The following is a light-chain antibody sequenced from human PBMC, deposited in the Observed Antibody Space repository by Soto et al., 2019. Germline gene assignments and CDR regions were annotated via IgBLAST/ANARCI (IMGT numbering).Light chain of an antibody. CDR2: GAS. CDR1: QTVSSN. CDR3: QQYNNWPSWT. Sequence: EIVMTQSPATLSVSPGERSTLSCRASQTVSSNLAWYQQTPGQAPRLXXYGASTRATGIPARFSGSGSGTEFTLTISSLQSEDFAVYYCQQYNNWPSWTFGQGTKVDI. V-gene: IGKV3-15*01. J-gene: IGKJ1*01.